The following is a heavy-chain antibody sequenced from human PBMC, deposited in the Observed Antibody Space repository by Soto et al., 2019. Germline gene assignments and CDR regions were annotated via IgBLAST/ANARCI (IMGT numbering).Heavy chain of an antibody. Sequence: QVQLVQSGAEVKKPGASVKVSCKASGYTFSHYGISWVRQAPGQGLAWMGWISALNGNTKYVDNFQDRVTMTTDTSTNTAYKEERSPRSDDTAMYYCARVYGSGSYIAFDFWGQGTMVTVSS. CDR3: ARVYGSGSYIAFDF. J-gene: IGHJ3*01. CDR2: ISALNGNT. V-gene: IGHV1-18*01. CDR1: GYTFSHYG. D-gene: IGHD3-10*01.